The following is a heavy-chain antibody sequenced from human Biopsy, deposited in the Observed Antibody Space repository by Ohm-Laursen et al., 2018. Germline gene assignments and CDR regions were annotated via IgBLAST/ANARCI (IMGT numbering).Heavy chain of an antibody. CDR1: RGTFSHYG. CDR3: ATKLTGYFHH. J-gene: IGHJ1*01. D-gene: IGHD3-9*01. Sequence: SVKVSCKAPRGTFSHYGVNWVRQAPGQGLEWLGGNIPILGTGNYAQKFQDRVTVAADTSTSTATMELCSLRSDDTAVYYCATKLTGYFHHWGQGTLVIVSS. CDR2: NIPILGTG. V-gene: IGHV1-69*06.